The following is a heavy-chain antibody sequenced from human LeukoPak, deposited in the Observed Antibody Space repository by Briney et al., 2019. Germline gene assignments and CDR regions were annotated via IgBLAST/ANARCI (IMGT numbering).Heavy chain of an antibody. CDR3: ARVKDPGGYYYYYYMDI. Sequence: SEILSLTCAVYGGSFSGHYWTWIRQPPGKVLEWIGEINHSGSTNYNPSLKSRVTISVDTSKNQFSLKVSSVTAADTAVYYCARVKDPGGYYYYYYMDIWGKGNTVTVSS. CDR2: INHSGST. CDR1: GGSFSGHY. V-gene: IGHV4-34*01. D-gene: IGHD3-16*01. J-gene: IGHJ6*03.